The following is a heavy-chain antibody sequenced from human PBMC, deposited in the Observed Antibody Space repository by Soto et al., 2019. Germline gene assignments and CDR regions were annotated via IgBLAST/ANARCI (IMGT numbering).Heavy chain of an antibody. Sequence: ASVKVCCKASGYTFTSYGISWVRQAPGQGLEWMGWISAYNGNTNYAQKLQGRVTMTTDTSTSTAYMELRSLRSDDTAVYYCARDGNVLRYFVLPRFDYWGQGTLVTVSS. V-gene: IGHV1-18*01. CDR3: ARDGNVLRYFVLPRFDY. J-gene: IGHJ4*02. D-gene: IGHD3-9*01. CDR2: ISAYNGNT. CDR1: GYTFTSYG.